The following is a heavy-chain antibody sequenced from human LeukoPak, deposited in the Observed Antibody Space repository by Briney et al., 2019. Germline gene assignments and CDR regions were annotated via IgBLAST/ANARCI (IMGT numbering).Heavy chain of an antibody. CDR2: ISSSSSYI. D-gene: IGHD2-15*01. J-gene: IGHJ4*02. CDR3: ARSPNVVVVAATNYFDY. CDR1: GFTFSSYS. Sequence: PGGSLRLSCGASGFTFSSYSMNWVPQAPGKGLEWVSSISSSSSYIYYADSVKGRFTISRDSAKNSLYLQMNSLRAEDTAVYYCARSPNVVVVAATNYFDYWGQGTLVTVSS. V-gene: IGHV3-21*01.